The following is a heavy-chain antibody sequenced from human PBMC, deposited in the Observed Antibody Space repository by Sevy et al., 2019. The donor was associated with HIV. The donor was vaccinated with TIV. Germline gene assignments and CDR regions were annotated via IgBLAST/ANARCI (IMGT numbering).Heavy chain of an antibody. Sequence: SETLSLTCTVSGGSISSYYWSWIRQPPGKGLEWIGYIYYSGSTNYNPSLKSRVTISVDTSKNQFSLKLSSVNAADTAVYYCARQNYDFWSGYLTWFDPWGQGTLVTVSS. V-gene: IGHV4-59*01. D-gene: IGHD3-3*01. CDR2: IYYSGST. CDR1: GGSISSYY. CDR3: ARQNYDFWSGYLTWFDP. J-gene: IGHJ5*02.